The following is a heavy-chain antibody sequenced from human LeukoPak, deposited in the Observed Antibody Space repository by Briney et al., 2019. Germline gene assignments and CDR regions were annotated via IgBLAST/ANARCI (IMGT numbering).Heavy chain of an antibody. D-gene: IGHD5-12*01. CDR3: ARTPVATYFDY. J-gene: IGHJ4*02. V-gene: IGHV4-59*01. CDR1: GGSISTYY. Sequence: SETLSLTCTVSGGSISTYYWSWIRQPPGKGLEWIGYIFHSGSTYYNPSLKSRVTKSGDTSKNQFSLKLTSVTAADTAVYYCARTPVATYFDYWGQGALVTVSS. CDR2: IFHSGST.